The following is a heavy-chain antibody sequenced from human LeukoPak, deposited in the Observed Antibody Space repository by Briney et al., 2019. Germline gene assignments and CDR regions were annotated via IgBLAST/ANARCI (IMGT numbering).Heavy chain of an antibody. Sequence: SETLSLTCAVYGGSCDDYYCSWIRQPPGKGLEWIGEIHPHGIFYYNSSLTSRVTISIDTSKSQFSLRLPSVTAADTAFYYCARGRDRSKAGDHWGQGSLVTVSS. J-gene: IGHJ4*02. D-gene: IGHD5-24*01. V-gene: IGHV4-34*01. CDR1: GGSCDDYY. CDR2: IHPHGIF. CDR3: ARGRDRSKAGDH.